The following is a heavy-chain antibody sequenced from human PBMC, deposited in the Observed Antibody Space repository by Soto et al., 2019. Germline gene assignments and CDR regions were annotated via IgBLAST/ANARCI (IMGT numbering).Heavy chain of an antibody. CDR1: GFTFSSYA. Sequence: GGSLRLSCAASGFTFSSYAMSWVRQAPGKGLEWVSAISGSGGSTYYADSVKGRFTISRDNSKNTLYLQMNSLRAEDTAVYYCANWRWVVPADPYYYYMDVWGKGTTVTVSS. D-gene: IGHD2-2*01. CDR2: ISGSGGST. CDR3: ANWRWVVPADPYYYYMDV. J-gene: IGHJ6*03. V-gene: IGHV3-23*01.